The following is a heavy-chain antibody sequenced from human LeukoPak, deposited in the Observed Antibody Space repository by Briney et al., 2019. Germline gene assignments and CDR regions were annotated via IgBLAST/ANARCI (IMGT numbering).Heavy chain of an antibody. Sequence: SETLSLTCAVYGGSFSGYYWSWIRQPPGKGLEWIGEINHSGSTNYNPSLKSRVTISVDTSKNQFSLKLSSVTAADTAVYYCARRGITMVRGVIGYCYYYGMDVWGKGTTVTVSS. CDR3: ARRGITMVRGVIGYCYYYGMDV. D-gene: IGHD3-10*01. J-gene: IGHJ6*04. V-gene: IGHV4-34*01. CDR1: GGSFSGYY. CDR2: INHSGST.